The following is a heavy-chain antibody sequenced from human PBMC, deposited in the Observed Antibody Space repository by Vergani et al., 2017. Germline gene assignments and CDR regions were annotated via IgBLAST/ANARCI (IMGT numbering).Heavy chain of an antibody. J-gene: IGHJ4*02. CDR2: IYYSGST. CDR1: GGSISSYY. CDR3: AREGSSSALDY. D-gene: IGHD6-6*01. Sequence: QVQLQESGPGLVKPSETLSLPCTVSGGSISSYYWSWIRQPPGKGLEWIGYIYYSGSTNYNPSLKSRVTISVDTSKNQFSLKLSSVTAADTAVYYCAREGSSSALDYWGQGTLVTVSS. V-gene: IGHV4-59*01.